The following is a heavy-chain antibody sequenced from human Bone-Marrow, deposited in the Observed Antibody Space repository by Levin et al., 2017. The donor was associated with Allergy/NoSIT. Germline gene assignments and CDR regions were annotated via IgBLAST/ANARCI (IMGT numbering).Heavy chain of an antibody. CDR2: INLKSGGT. J-gene: IGHJ4*02. CDR1: GFSFSDYY. Sequence: ASVKVSCRTSGFSFSDYYIHWVRQAPGQGLEWMGWINLKSGGTNFAETSLGRATMTRDTSVSTAYMELSRLTSDDTAVFYCARAHYDATYFFDSWGQGTLVTVSS. CDR3: ARAHYDATYFFDS. V-gene: IGHV1-2*02. D-gene: IGHD4-17*01.